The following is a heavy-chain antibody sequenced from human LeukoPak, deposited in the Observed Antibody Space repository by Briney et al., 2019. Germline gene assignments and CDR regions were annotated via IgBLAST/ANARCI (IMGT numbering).Heavy chain of an antibody. D-gene: IGHD2-2*01. CDR3: ARAYCSSTSCFG. CDR1: GFTFSSYE. J-gene: IGHJ4*02. V-gene: IGHV3-48*03. CDR2: ISYTSRAR. Sequence: GGSLRLSCAASGFTFSSYEMNWVRQAPGKGLEWVSSISYTSRARYYADSVKGRFTISRDNVKNSLYLQMDSLRVEDTAVYYCARAYCSSTSCFGWGQGTLVTVSS.